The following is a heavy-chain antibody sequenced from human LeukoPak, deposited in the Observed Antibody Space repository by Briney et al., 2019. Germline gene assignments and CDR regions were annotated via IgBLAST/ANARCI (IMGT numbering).Heavy chain of an antibody. D-gene: IGHD4-17*01. V-gene: IGHV3-30-3*01. CDR3: ARDHLRGMDGDYSVLGYYYYGMDV. CDR1: GFTFSYYT. Sequence: GGSLRLSCAASGFTFSYYTMHWVRQAPGKGLEWVAVISYDGSNKYYADSVKGRFTISRDNSKNTLYLQMNSLRAEDTAVYYCARDHLRGMDGDYSVLGYYYYGMDVWGQGTTVTVSS. CDR2: ISYDGSNK. J-gene: IGHJ6*02.